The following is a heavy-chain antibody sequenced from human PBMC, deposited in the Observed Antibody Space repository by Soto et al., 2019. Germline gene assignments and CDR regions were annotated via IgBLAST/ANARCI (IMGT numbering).Heavy chain of an antibody. J-gene: IGHJ4*02. V-gene: IGHV3-23*01. D-gene: IGHD3-22*01. CDR2: ISGSGGST. Sequence: PGGSLRLSCAASGFTFSSYAMSWVRQAPGKGLEWVSAISGSGGSTYYADSVKGRFTISRDNSKNTLYLQMNSLRAEDTAVYYCAKDFEARPYYYDSSGYYYGSDYWGQGTLVTVSS. CDR3: AKDFEARPYYYDSSGYYYGSDY. CDR1: GFTFSSYA.